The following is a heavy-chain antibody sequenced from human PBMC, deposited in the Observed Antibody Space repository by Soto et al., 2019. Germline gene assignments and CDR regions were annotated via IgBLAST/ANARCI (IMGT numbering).Heavy chain of an antibody. CDR3: ARAPSSSWYFDY. CDR1: GFTVSSNY. J-gene: IGHJ4*02. V-gene: IGHV3-66*01. Sequence: GGSLRLSCAASGFTVSSNYMSWVRQAPGKGLEWVSVIYSGGSTYYADSVKGRFTISRDNSKNTLYLQMNSLRAEDKAVYDCARAPSSSWYFDYWGQGTLVTVSS. D-gene: IGHD6-13*01. CDR2: IYSGGST.